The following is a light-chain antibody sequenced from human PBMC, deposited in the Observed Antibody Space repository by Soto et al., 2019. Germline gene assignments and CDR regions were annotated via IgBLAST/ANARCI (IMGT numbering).Light chain of an antibody. CDR2: DAS. Sequence: IVLTQSRATLTLSPGQRHTVSCRASQSVSGYLAWYQQKPRQAPRLLIYDASNSATGIPARFSGSGSGTDFTLTISSLEPEDFAVYYCQQRSNFLTFGQGTRLEIK. CDR3: QQRSNFLT. J-gene: IGKJ5*01. V-gene: IGKV3-11*01. CDR1: QSVSGY.